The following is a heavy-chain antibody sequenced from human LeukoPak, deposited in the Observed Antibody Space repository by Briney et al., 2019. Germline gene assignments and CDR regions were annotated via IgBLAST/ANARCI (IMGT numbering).Heavy chain of an antibody. CDR3: AKTSGFFDC. CDR1: GFTFSTYG. V-gene: IGHV3-33*03. CDR2: ILLDGNNK. J-gene: IGHJ4*02. Sequence: GGSLRLSCAASGFTFSTYGMHWVRQAPGKGLEWVAHILLDGNNKYYPDSVKGRFTISRDNSKNTLYLQMDSLRAEDTAVYYCAKTSGFFDCWGQGTLVTVSS. D-gene: IGHD5-12*01.